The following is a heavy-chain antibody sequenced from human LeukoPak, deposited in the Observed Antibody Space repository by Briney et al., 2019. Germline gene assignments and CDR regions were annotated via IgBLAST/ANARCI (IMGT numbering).Heavy chain of an antibody. CDR2: IKQDGSEK. J-gene: IGHJ4*02. V-gene: IGHV3-7*01. CDR1: GSTFSSYW. Sequence: PGGSLRLSCAASGSTFSSYWMSWVRQAPGKGLEWVANIKQDGSEKYYVDSVKGRFTISRDNAKNSLYLQMNSLRAEDTAVYYCAAGGVRYFDWLSSTRTFDYWGQGTLVTVSS. CDR3: AAGGVRYFDWLSSTRTFDY. D-gene: IGHD3-9*01.